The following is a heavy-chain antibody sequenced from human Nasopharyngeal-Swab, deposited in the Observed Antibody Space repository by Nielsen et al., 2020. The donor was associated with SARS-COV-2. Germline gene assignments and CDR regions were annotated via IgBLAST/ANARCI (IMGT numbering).Heavy chain of an antibody. CDR1: GFTFSSYG. D-gene: IGHD6-13*01. CDR3: ARPLSRDSTWTTEANWFDP. CDR2: IWYDGSNK. Sequence: GGSLRLSCAASGFTFSSYGMHWVHQAPGKGLEWVAVIWYDGSNKYYADSVKGRFTISRDNSENTVYLQMNSLRAEDTALYHCARPLSRDSTWTTEANWFDPWGQGTLVTVSS. J-gene: IGHJ5*02. V-gene: IGHV3-33*08.